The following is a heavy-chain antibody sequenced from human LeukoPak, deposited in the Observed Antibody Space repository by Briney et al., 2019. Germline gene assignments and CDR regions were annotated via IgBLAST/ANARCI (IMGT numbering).Heavy chain of an antibody. V-gene: IGHV3-48*03. J-gene: IGHJ6*04. Sequence: GGSLRLSCAASGFTFSSYEMNWVRQAPGKGLELVSYISSSGSTIYYADSVKGRFTISRDNAKNSLYLQMNSLRAEDTAVYYCAELGITMIGGVWGKGTTVTISS. CDR2: ISSSGSTI. CDR3: AELGITMIGGV. CDR1: GFTFSSYE. D-gene: IGHD3-10*02.